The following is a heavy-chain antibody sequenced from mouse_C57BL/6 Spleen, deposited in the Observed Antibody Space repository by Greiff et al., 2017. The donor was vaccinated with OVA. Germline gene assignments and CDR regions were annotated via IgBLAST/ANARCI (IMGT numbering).Heavy chain of an antibody. Sequence: QVQLQQPGAELVKPGASVKLSCKASGYTFTSYWMQWVKQRPGQGLEWIGEIDPSDSYTNYNQKFKGKATLTVDTSSSTAYMQLSSLTSEDSAVYYCARTHYYGSSYVDDWGQGTTLTVSS. D-gene: IGHD1-1*01. CDR2: IDPSDSYT. CDR3: ARTHYYGSSYVDD. J-gene: IGHJ2*01. CDR1: GYTFTSYW. V-gene: IGHV1-50*01.